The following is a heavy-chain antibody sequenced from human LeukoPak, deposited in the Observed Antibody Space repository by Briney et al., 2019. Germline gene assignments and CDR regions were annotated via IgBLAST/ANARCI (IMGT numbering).Heavy chain of an antibody. V-gene: IGHV5-51*01. J-gene: IGHJ4*02. CDR1: GYSFPSYG. CDR3: ARPAYCSGGSCHRDY. D-gene: IGHD2-15*01. Sequence: GESLKISCKGSGYSFPSYGIGWVRHMPGKGLEWMGIIYPGDSGTSYSPSFQGQVTISVDKSMSQAYLQWSSLKASDTAMYYCARPAYCSGGSCHRDYWGQGTLVTVSS. CDR2: IYPGDSGT.